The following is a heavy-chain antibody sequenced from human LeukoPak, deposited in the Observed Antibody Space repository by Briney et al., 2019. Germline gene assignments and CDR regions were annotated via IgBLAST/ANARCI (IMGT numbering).Heavy chain of an antibody. CDR1: GFTFSSYE. CDR2: ISTSGNTR. CDR3: ARELSGTTSYYFDY. J-gene: IGHJ4*02. D-gene: IGHD1-7*01. Sequence: GGSLRLSCAASGFTFSSYEMNWVRQAPGKGLEWVSYISTSGNTRYYADSVKGRFTISRDNAKNSLYLQMNSLRVENTAVYYCARELSGTTSYYFDYWGQGTLVTVSS. V-gene: IGHV3-48*03.